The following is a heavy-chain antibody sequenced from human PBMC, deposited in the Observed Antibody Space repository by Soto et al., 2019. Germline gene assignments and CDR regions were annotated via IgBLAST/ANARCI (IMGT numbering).Heavy chain of an antibody. J-gene: IGHJ5*02. CDR2: IYYSGST. Sequence: SETLSLTCTVSGGSISSGCDYWSWIRQHPGKGLEWIGYIYYSGSTYYNPSLKSRVTISVDTSKNQFSLKLSSVTAADTAVYYCAREQVVVAARVAYNWFDPWGQGTLVTVSS. CDR1: GGSISSGCDY. D-gene: IGHD2-15*01. CDR3: AREQVVVAARVAYNWFDP. V-gene: IGHV4-31*03.